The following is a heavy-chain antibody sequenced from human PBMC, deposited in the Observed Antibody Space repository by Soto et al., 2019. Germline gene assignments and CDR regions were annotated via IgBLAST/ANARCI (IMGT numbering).Heavy chain of an antibody. V-gene: IGHV3-15*01. D-gene: IGHD3-10*01. J-gene: IGHJ4*02. CDR2: IKSKTDGGTT. Sequence: GGPLRLSCAASGFTFSNAWMSWVRQAPGKGLEWVGRIKSKTDGGTTDYAAPVKGRFTISRDDSKNTLYLQMNSLKTEDTAVYYCTTDPGSRSLDYWGQGTLVTVSS. CDR1: GFTFSNAW. CDR3: TTDPGSRSLDY.